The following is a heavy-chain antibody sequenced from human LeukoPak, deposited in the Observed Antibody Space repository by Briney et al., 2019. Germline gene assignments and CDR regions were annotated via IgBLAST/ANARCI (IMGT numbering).Heavy chain of an antibody. CDR3: AKATMVRGVIITALFDY. V-gene: IGHV3-23*01. J-gene: IGHJ4*02. CDR2: ISGSGGST. CDR1: GFTFSSYG. D-gene: IGHD3-10*01. Sequence: GGSLRLSCAASGFTFSSYGMSWVRQAPGKGLEWVSAISGSGGSTYYADSVKGRFTISRDNSKNTPYLQMNSLRAEDTAVYYCAKATMVRGVIITALFDYWGQGTLVTVSS.